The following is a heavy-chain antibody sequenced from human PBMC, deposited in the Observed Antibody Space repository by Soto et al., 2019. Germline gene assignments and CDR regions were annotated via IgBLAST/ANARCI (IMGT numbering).Heavy chain of an antibody. J-gene: IGHJ4*02. CDR3: AKDPKGSGWPYYFDY. V-gene: IGHV3-30*18. Sequence: QVQLVESGGGVVQPGRSLRLSCAASGFTFSSYGMHWVRQAPGKGLEWVAVISYDGSNKYYADSVKGRFTISRDNSKNTLYLQMNSLRAEDTAWYYFAKDPKGSGWPYYFDYGAREPWSPSPQ. CDR1: GFTFSSYG. CDR2: ISYDGSNK. D-gene: IGHD6-19*01.